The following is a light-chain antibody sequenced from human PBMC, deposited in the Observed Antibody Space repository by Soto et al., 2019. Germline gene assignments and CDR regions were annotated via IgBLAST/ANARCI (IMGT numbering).Light chain of an antibody. J-gene: IGKJ1*01. CDR2: WAS. CDR1: QSILYSSNNKNY. CDR3: HQHYSSPQT. V-gene: IGKV4-1*01. Sequence: DIVMTQSPDSLAVSLGERATINCKSSQSILYSSNNKNYLAWYQQKPGQPPKLLIYWASTRESGVPDRFSGSGSGTDFTLTISSLQAEDVAPYYCHQHYSSPQTFGQGTKVEIK.